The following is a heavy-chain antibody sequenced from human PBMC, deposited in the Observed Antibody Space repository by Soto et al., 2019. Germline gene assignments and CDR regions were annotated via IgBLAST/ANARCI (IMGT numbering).Heavy chain of an antibody. CDR1: GFSLSTSGVG. CDR3: APTSLGSSSHLFDY. D-gene: IGHD6-13*01. CDR2: IYWDDDK. V-gene: IGHV2-5*02. J-gene: IGHJ4*02. Sequence: SVPTLVNPTQTLTLTCTFSGFSLSTSGVGVGWIRQPPGKALEWLALIYWDDDKRYSPSLKSRLTITKDTSKNQVVLTMTNMDPVDTATYYCAPTSLGSSSHLFDYWGQGTLVTVSS.